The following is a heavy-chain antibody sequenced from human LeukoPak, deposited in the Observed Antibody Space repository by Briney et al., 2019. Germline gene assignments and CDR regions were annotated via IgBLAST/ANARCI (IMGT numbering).Heavy chain of an antibody. D-gene: IGHD2-21*01. CDR1: GFTFSSHW. CDR3: ARGGCGGDCLDY. J-gene: IGHJ4*02. Sequence: GGSLRLSCAASGFTFSSHWMSWVRQAPGKGLEWVANIHQDGSEKYYVDSVKGRFTISRDNAKNSLYLQVNSLRAEDTAVYYCARGGCGGDCLDYWGQGTLVTVSS. V-gene: IGHV3-7*01. CDR2: IHQDGSEK.